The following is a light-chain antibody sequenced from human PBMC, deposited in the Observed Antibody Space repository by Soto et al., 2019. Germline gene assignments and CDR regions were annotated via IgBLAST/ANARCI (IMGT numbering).Light chain of an antibody. J-gene: IGKJ4*01. CDR2: SAS. V-gene: IGKV3-20*01. CDR3: KLYGSLPFT. Sequence: ILLILNPNTLSFSPGQRPTLSCMDSQSVSSSYLAWYQQKPGQAPRLLIYSASSRATGIPGRFSGSGSGTDFTLTINRLEPEDFAVYCCKLYGSLPFTFGGGTKV. CDR1: QSVSSSY.